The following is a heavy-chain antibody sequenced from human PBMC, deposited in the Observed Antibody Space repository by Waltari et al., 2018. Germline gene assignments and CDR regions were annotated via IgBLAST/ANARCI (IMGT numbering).Heavy chain of an antibody. CDR3: ARVGPTYDFWSGYLVYYFDY. Sequence: QVQLQESGPGLVKPSGTLSLTCAVSGGSISSSNWWSWVRQPPGKGLEWIGEIYHSGSTNDNPSLKSRVTISVDKSKNQFSLKLSSVTAADTAVYYCARVGPTYDFWSGYLVYYFDYWGQGTLVTVSS. J-gene: IGHJ4*02. CDR2: IYHSGST. V-gene: IGHV4-4*02. CDR1: GGSISSSNW. D-gene: IGHD3-3*01.